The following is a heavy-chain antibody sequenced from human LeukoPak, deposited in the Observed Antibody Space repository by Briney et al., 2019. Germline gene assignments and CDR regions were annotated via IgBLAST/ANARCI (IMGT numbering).Heavy chain of an antibody. Sequence: SETLSLTCAVYGGSFSGYYWSWIRQPPGKGLEWIGEINHSGSTNYNPSLKSRVTISVDTSKNQFSLKLSSVTAADTAVYYCARALFYDILTGYFPTDPCGQGTLVTVSS. V-gene: IGHV4-34*01. J-gene: IGHJ5*02. CDR2: INHSGST. D-gene: IGHD3-9*01. CDR3: ARALFYDILTGYFPTDP. CDR1: GGSFSGYY.